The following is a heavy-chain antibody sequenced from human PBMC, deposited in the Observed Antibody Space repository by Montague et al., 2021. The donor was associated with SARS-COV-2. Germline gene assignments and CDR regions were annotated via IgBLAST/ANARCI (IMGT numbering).Heavy chain of an antibody. CDR1: GGSFSGYY. D-gene: IGHD4-17*01. V-gene: IGHV4-34*01. CDR3: ARGSTVTHY. J-gene: IGHJ4*02. CDR2: INHSGST. Sequence: SETLSLTSAVYGGSFSGYYWSWIRQPAGKGLEWIGEINHSGSTNXNPSLKSRVTISVDTSKNQFSLKLSSVTAADTAVYYCARGSTVTHYWGQGTLVTVSS.